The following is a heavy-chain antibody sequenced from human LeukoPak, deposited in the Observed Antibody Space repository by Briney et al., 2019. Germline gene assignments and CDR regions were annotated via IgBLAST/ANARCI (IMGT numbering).Heavy chain of an antibody. CDR1: GRSISSHY. Sequence: TSETLSLTCTVSGRSISSHYWSWIRQPPGKGLEWIGYIYYSGSTNYNPSLKSRVTISVDTSKNQFSLKLSSVTAADTAVYYCARHSYDILTGYYQYDYWGQGTLVTVSS. V-gene: IGHV4-59*08. D-gene: IGHD3-9*01. CDR3: ARHSYDILTGYYQYDY. CDR2: IYYSGST. J-gene: IGHJ4*02.